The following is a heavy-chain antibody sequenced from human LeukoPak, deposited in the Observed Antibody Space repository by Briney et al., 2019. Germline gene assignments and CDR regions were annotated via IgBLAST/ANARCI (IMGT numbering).Heavy chain of an antibody. Sequence: SGTLSLTCAVSGGSISSSNWWSWIRQPPGKGLEWIGEIYHSGSTNYNPSLKSRVTMSVDTSKNQFSLKLSSVTAADTAVYYCARLSSRRFPPTYSFDRRNYFDYWGQGTLVTVSS. CDR3: ARLSSRRFPPTYSFDRRNYFDY. CDR1: GGSISSSNW. CDR2: IYHSGST. V-gene: IGHV4-4*02. J-gene: IGHJ4*02. D-gene: IGHD3-22*01.